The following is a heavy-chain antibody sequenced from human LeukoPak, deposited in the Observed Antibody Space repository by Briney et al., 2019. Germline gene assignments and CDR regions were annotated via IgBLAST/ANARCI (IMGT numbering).Heavy chain of an antibody. V-gene: IGHV5-51*01. CDR2: IYPGDSDT. D-gene: IGHD4/OR15-4a*01. J-gene: IGHJ5*02. CDR1: GYSFTGYW. CDR3: ARLPLTRIFRWFDP. Sequence: GESLKISCQGSGYSFTGYWIGWVRQMPGKGLEWIGIIYPGDSDTRYSPSFQGQVTISADKSISTAYLQWSSLKASDTAMYYCARLPLTRIFRWFDPWGQGTLVTVSS.